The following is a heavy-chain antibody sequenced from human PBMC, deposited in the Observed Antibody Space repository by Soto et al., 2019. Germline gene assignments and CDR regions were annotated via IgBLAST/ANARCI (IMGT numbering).Heavy chain of an antibody. D-gene: IGHD5-12*01. V-gene: IGHV6-1*01. J-gene: IGHJ5*02. CDR1: GDSVSSNTAS. CDR3: AKGDNLGPKTGYAFDP. CDR2: TYFRSKWYN. Sequence: PSQTLSLTCAISGDSVSSNTASWNWIRQSPSRGLEWLGRTYFRSKWYNDYDVSVKSRIIINPDTSNNQFSLQLNSVTPEDTAVYFCAKGDNLGPKTGYAFDPWGQGIMVTSPQ.